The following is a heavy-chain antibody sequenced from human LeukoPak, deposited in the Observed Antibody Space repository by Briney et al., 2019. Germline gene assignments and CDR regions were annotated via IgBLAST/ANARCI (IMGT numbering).Heavy chain of an antibody. CDR1: GFTFSSYW. V-gene: IGHV3-74*01. J-gene: IGHJ5*01. CDR2: INSDGSGT. Sequence: GGSLRLSCAASGFTFSSYWMHWVRQAPGKGLVWVSRINSDGSGTIYADSVRGRFIISRDNAKNTLYLQVNSLRAEDTAVYYCARTEGTVAYDSWGQGTLVTVSS. D-gene: IGHD4-23*01. CDR3: ARTEGTVAYDS.